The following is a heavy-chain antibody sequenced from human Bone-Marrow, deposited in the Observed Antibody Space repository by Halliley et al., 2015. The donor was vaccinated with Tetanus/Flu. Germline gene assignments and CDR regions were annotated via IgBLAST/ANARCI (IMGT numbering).Heavy chain of an antibody. V-gene: IGHV4-59*08. CDR3: AGQMPGACFAF. J-gene: IGHJ4*02. CDR1: GRTISTYF. CDR2: INYTGNT. D-gene: IGHD2-2*01. Sequence: TLSLTCSVSGRTISTYFWTWIRQPPGKGLEWLGEINYTGNTNYNPSLNSRVSISVDTSKNQFSLELSSVTASDTAVYFCAGQMPGACFAFWPPGTLVPLSS.